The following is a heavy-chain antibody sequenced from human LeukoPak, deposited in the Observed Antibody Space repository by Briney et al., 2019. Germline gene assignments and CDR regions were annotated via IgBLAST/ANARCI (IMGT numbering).Heavy chain of an antibody. Sequence: ASVKVSCKASGYTFTGYYMHWVRQAPGQGLEWMGWINPNSGGTNYAQKFQGRVTMTRDTSISTAYMELSRLRSDDTAVYYCARDGGITMIVAGPEYWGQGTLVTVSS. J-gene: IGHJ4*02. CDR1: GYTFTGYY. V-gene: IGHV1-2*02. CDR3: ARDGGITMIVAGPEY. D-gene: IGHD3-22*01. CDR2: INPNSGGT.